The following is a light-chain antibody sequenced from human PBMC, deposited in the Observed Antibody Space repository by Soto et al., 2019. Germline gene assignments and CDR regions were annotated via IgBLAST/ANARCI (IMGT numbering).Light chain of an antibody. CDR1: QSININY. J-gene: IGKJ1*01. CDR2: GAS. V-gene: IGKV3-20*01. CDR3: QQYDISPQT. Sequence: EIVLTQSPGTLSLSPGERATLSCRASQSININYLAWYEQKPCQGPRLLMYGASSRATGIPDRFTGSGSGKDFTLTLSRLEPEDFAGSYGQQYDISPQTFGQGTKVEIK.